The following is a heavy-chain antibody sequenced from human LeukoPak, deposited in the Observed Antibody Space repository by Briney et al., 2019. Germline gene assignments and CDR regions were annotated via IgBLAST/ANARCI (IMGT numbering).Heavy chain of an antibody. CDR2: IYYSGST. D-gene: IGHD2-2*01. CDR1: GGSISSSSYY. Sequence: SETLSLTCTVSGGSISSSSYYWGWIRQPPGKGLEWIGSIYYSGSTYYNPSLKSRVTISVDTSKNQFSLKLSSVTAADTAVYYCATPGGGPNQLTLYFQHWGQGTLVTVSS. J-gene: IGHJ1*01. CDR3: ATPGGGPNQLTLYFQH. V-gene: IGHV4-39*01.